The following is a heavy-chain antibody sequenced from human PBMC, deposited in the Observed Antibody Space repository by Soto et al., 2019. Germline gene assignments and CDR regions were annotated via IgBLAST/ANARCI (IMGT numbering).Heavy chain of an antibody. CDR2: INGEWIIT. V-gene: IGHV3-74*01. Sequence: EVQLVESGGGLVQPGGSLRLSCAASGFTFSRYWMHWVRQAPGKGLVWVSRINGEWIITNYADSVKGRFTASRDNAKNTVYLEMSSLRGEDTAVYYCIRDLRSGDFWGQGTLVTVSS. J-gene: IGHJ4*02. D-gene: IGHD6-19*01. CDR3: IRDLRSGDF. CDR1: GFTFSRYW.